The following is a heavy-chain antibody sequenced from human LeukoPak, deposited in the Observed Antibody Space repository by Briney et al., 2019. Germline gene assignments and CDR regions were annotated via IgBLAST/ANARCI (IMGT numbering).Heavy chain of an antibody. Sequence: GGSLRLSCAASGFTFSSYEINWVRQAPGKGLEWVSYISSSGSTIYYADSVKGRFTISRDNAKNSLYLQMNSLRAEDTAVYYCAKEMSYYYYYMDVWGKGTTVTISS. CDR2: ISSSGSTI. CDR1: GFTFSSYE. CDR3: AKEMSYYYYYMDV. J-gene: IGHJ6*03. V-gene: IGHV3-48*03.